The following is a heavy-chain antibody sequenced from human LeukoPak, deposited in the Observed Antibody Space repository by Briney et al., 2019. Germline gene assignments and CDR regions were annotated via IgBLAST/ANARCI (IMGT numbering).Heavy chain of an antibody. Sequence: GGSLRLSCAASGFTVSSNYMSWVRQAPGKGLEWVSVIYSGGSTYYADSVKGRFTISRDNSKNTLYLQMNSLRAEDTAVYYCARDLGIGSSTSYGDIWGQGTMVTVSS. D-gene: IGHD2-2*01. CDR3: ARDLGIGSSTSYGDI. J-gene: IGHJ3*02. CDR2: IYSGGST. V-gene: IGHV3-53*01. CDR1: GFTVSSNY.